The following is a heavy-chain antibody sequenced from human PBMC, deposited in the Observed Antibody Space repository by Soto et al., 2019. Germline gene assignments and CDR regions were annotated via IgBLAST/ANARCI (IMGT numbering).Heavy chain of an antibody. V-gene: IGHV3-9*01. J-gene: IGHJ6*02. CDR1: GFTFDDYA. CDR2: ISWNSGSI. CDR3: AKDYSSSPVSYYGMDV. Sequence: EVQLVESGGGLVQPGRSLRLSCAASGFTFDDYAMHWVRQAPGKGLEWVSGISWNSGSIGYADSVKGRFTISRDNAKNSLYLQMNSLRAEDTALYYCAKDYSSSPVSYYGMDVWGQGTTVTVSS. D-gene: IGHD6-6*01.